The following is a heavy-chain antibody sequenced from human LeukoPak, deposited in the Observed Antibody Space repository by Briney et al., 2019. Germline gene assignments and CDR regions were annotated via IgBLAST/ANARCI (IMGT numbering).Heavy chain of an antibody. D-gene: IGHD6-19*01. J-gene: IGHJ4*02. V-gene: IGHV3-48*01. CDR3: ARGRIAVAGTLDY. CDR1: VFTFSSYS. Sequence: GGSLRLSCAASVFTFSSYSMKWVRQARGKGQEWVSYISSSSSTIYYADSVKGRFTISRDNSKNTLYLQMNSLRAEDTAVYYCARGRIAVAGTLDYWGQGTLVTVSS. CDR2: ISSSSSTI.